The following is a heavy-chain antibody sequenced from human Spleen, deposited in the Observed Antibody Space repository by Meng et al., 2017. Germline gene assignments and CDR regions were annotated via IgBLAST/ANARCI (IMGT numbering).Heavy chain of an antibody. J-gene: IGHJ4*01. D-gene: IGHD1-20*01. V-gene: IGHV3-30*01. Sequence: SLMISCAASGFTFRSYAIHWVRQAPGKGLEWVAVIAYDGSNRYYADSVKGRFTISRDNSMNTPYLQMNSLSAEDTAVYYCARDVGITGDRFGYWGQGNLVTVSS. CDR2: IAYDGSNR. CDR1: GFTFRSYA. CDR3: ARDVGITGDRFGY.